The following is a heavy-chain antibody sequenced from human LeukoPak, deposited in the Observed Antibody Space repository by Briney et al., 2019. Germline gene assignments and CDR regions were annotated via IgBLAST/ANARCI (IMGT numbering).Heavy chain of an antibody. Sequence: TGGSLRLSCAASGFTFDDYAMLWVCQAPGKGLEWVSLISGDGGSINYADSVKGRFTISRDNSKNSLYLQMHSLRTEDTALYYCAKAEMSTGHRYYYYAMDVWGQGTTVTVSS. D-gene: IGHD5-24*01. CDR2: ISGDGGSI. V-gene: IGHV3-43*02. CDR1: GFTFDDYA. J-gene: IGHJ6*02. CDR3: AKAEMSTGHRYYYYAMDV.